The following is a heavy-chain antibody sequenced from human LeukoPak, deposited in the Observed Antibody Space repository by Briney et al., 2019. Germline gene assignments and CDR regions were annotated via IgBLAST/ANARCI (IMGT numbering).Heavy chain of an antibody. V-gene: IGHV3-23*01. J-gene: IGHJ4*02. Sequence: GGSLRLSCAASGFTSSSYGMHWVRQAPGKGLEWVSAISGSGGSTYYADSVKGRFTISRDNSKNTLYLQMNSLRAEDTAVYYCAKDSGVEYSGYDWRRAGPIDYWGQGTLVTVSS. CDR2: ISGSGGST. D-gene: IGHD5-12*01. CDR1: GFTSSSYG. CDR3: AKDSGVEYSGYDWRRAGPIDY.